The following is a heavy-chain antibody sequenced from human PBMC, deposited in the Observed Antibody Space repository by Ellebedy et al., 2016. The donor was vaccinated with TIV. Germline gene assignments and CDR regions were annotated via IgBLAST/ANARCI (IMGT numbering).Heavy chain of an antibody. V-gene: IGHV3-30*01. CDR1: GFTFSSYA. CDR3: ASEGMDV. Sequence: GESLKISCAASGFTFSSYAMSWVRQAPGKGLEWVAVISYDGSNKYYADSVKGRFTISRDNSKNTLYLQMNSLRAEDTAVYYCASEGMDVWGQGTTVTVSS. J-gene: IGHJ6*02. CDR2: ISYDGSNK.